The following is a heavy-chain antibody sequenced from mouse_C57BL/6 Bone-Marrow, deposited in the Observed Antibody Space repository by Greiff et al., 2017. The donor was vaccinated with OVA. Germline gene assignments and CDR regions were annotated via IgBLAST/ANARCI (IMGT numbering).Heavy chain of an antibody. CDR3: ARKGDGNHWYFDV. D-gene: IGHD1-1*01. Sequence: QVQLQQSGPELVKPGASVKISCKASGYAFSSSWMNWVKQRPGKGLEWIGRIYPGDGDTNYNGKFKGKATLTADKSSSTAYMQLSSLTSEDSAVYFCARKGDGNHWYFDVWGTGTTVTVSS. V-gene: IGHV1-82*01. CDR1: GYAFSSSW. J-gene: IGHJ1*03. CDR2: IYPGDGDT.